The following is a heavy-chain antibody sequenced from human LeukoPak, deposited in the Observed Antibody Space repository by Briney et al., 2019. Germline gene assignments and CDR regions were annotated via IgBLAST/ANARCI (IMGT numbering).Heavy chain of an antibody. CDR2: ISATDGST. J-gene: IGHJ5*02. V-gene: IGHV3-23*01. D-gene: IGHD2-2*01. CDR1: RFTFASYA. CDR3: VACSSASCYGDRFDP. Sequence: GGSLRLSCEASRFTFASYAMTWVRQAPGKGLEWVSSISATDGSTYYAYSVRGRFTISRDNTKNTLFLQMSSLRAEDTALYYCVACSSASCYGDRFDPWGQGTLVTVSS.